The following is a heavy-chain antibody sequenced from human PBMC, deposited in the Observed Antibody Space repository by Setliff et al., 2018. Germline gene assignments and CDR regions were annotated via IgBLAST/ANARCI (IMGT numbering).Heavy chain of an antibody. CDR1: GGSFSGYY. D-gene: IGHD2-8*01. CDR3: ARSGGPRHGDYVAY. Sequence: SETLSLTCAVYGGSFSGYYWSWIRQPPGKRLEWIGEIIHSGITSYSPSLESRVVVSVDTSKNQFSLKVNSVTAADTAVYYCARSGGPRHGDYVAYWGQGTLVTVSS. CDR2: IIHSGIT. V-gene: IGHV4-34*12. J-gene: IGHJ4*02.